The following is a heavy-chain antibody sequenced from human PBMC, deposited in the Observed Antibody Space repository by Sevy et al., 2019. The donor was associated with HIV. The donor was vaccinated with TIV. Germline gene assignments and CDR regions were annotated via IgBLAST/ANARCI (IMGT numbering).Heavy chain of an antibody. D-gene: IGHD3-3*01. CDR2: ISSSGSGT. CDR1: GFTFSGSA. CDR3: VMDSIFYDSSSGYRHFYYYGMDV. V-gene: IGHV3-64D*09. Sequence: GGSLRLSCSASGFTFSGSALHWVRQAPGKGLEYVSVISSSGSGTYYAESVKGRFTISRDNSKNTLYLQMRSLRTEDTAVYYCVMDSIFYDSSSGYRHFYYYGMDVWGQGTSVTVSS. J-gene: IGHJ6*02.